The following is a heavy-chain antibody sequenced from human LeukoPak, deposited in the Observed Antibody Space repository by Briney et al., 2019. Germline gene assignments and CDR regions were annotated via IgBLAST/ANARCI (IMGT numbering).Heavy chain of an antibody. D-gene: IGHD1-1*01. J-gene: IGHJ3*02. CDR2: ICWNSGSI. Sequence: GGSLRLSCAASGFTFDDYAMHWVRQAPGKGLEWVSGICWNSGSIGYADSVKGLVTIYRDNAKNSLYLPMNSLRAEDTALYYCAKVRAYNWNVDAFDIWGQGTMVTVSS. CDR3: AKVRAYNWNVDAFDI. V-gene: IGHV3-9*01. CDR1: GFTFDDYA.